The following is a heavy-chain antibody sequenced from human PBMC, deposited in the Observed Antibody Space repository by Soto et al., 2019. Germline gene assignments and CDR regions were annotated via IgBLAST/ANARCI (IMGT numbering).Heavy chain of an antibody. CDR2: IYYSGST. CDR3: ARDYYDSSGYYPNWFDP. CDR1: GGSISSGDYY. D-gene: IGHD3-22*01. J-gene: IGHJ5*02. Sequence: SETLSLTCTVSGGSISSGDYYWSWIRQPPGKGVEWIGYIYYSGSTYYNPSLKSRVTISVDTSKNQFSLKLSSVTAADTAVYYCARDYYDSSGYYPNWFDPWGQGTLVTVSS. V-gene: IGHV4-30-4*01.